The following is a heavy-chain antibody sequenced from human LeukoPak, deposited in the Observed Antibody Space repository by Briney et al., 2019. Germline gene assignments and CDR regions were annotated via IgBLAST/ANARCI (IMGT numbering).Heavy chain of an antibody. D-gene: IGHD2-2*01. V-gene: IGHV3-64*01. CDR2: INRNVGGT. CDR3: ARAVPAAMGLVVGPFDY. Sequence: GALRVSSVASGYTFTGYVMHWVRQAPGKGLECVSEINRNVGGTNYAQSVKGRVTISRDNSKNTLYLQMGSLRDEDTGVYFCARAVPAAMGLVVGPFDYWGQGTLVTASS. CDR1: GYTFTGYV. J-gene: IGHJ4*02.